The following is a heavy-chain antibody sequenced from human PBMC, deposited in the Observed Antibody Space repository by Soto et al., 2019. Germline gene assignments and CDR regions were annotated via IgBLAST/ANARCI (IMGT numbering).Heavy chain of an antibody. CDR2: IYHSGNT. V-gene: IGHV4-4*02. CDR3: ARGSSYSNSYYYGMDV. D-gene: IGHD4-4*01. CDR1: GGSISSYNW. Sequence: SDTLSLTGAVSGGSISSYNWWRWVRQPPGKGLEWIGEIYHSGNTNYNPSLKSRVTISVDKSKNQFSLKLSSVTAADTAAYYCARGSSYSNSYYYGMDVWGQGTTVTVSS. J-gene: IGHJ6*02.